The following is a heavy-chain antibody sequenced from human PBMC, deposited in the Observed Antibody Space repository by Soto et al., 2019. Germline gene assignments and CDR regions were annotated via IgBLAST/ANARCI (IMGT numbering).Heavy chain of an antibody. V-gene: IGHV3-48*03. CDR1: GFTFSSYE. Sequence: GGSLRLSCEASGFTFSSYEMNWVRQAPGKGLEWISYISASGNTIYYADSVRGRFTVSRDNAENSLYLQMNSLRADDTAVYSCARDMTFYHTSRFYAYYFDHWGQGNPVTVSS. CDR2: ISASGNTI. J-gene: IGHJ4*02. CDR3: ARDMTFYHTSRFYAYYFDH. D-gene: IGHD3-3*01.